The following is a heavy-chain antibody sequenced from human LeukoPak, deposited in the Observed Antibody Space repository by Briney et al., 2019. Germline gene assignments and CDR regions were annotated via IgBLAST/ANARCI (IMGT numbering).Heavy chain of an antibody. CDR3: ARGPPPTYYYDSSGDQDYYYGMDV. Sequence: ASVKVSCKASGYTFTSYDINWVRQATGQGLEWMGWMNPNSGNTGYAQKFQGRVTMTRNASISTAYMELSSLRSEDTAVYYCARGPPPTYYYDSSGDQDYYYGMDVWGQGTTVTVPS. D-gene: IGHD3-22*01. CDR2: MNPNSGNT. CDR1: GYTFTSYD. J-gene: IGHJ6*02. V-gene: IGHV1-8*01.